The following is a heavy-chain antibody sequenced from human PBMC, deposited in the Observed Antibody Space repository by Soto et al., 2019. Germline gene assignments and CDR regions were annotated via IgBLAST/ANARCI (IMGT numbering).Heavy chain of an antibody. D-gene: IGHD2-15*01. Sequence: QVQLQESGPGLVKPSQTLSLTCTVSGGSISSGVYYWSWIRQPPGKGLEWIGYIYYSGSTYYNPSLKSRVTISVDTSKNQFSLKLSSVTAADTAVYYCAREVCSGGSCYSTEENWFDPWGQGTLVTVSS. V-gene: IGHV4-30-4*01. CDR1: GGSISSGVYY. CDR2: IYYSGST. CDR3: AREVCSGGSCYSTEENWFDP. J-gene: IGHJ5*02.